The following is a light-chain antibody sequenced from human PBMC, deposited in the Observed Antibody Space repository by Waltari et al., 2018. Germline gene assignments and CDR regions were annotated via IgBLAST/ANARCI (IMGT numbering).Light chain of an antibody. CDR2: DVS. CDR3: CSYAGSYTVV. Sequence: QSALTQPRSVSGSPGQSVTIPCTGPSSDVGGYNYVSWYQQHPGKAPKLMIYDVSKRPSGVPDRFSGSKSGNTASLTISGLQAEDEADYYCCSYAGSYTVVFGGGTKLTVL. J-gene: IGLJ2*01. CDR1: SSDVGGYNY. V-gene: IGLV2-11*01.